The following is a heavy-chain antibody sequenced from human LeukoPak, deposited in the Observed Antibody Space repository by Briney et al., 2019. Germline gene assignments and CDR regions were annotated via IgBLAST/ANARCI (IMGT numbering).Heavy chain of an antibody. J-gene: IGHJ6*03. V-gene: IGHV3-7*01. CDR2: IKEDGSGK. Sequence: PGGSLRLSCAASGLTSSNYWMSWVRQAPGKGLEWVANIKEDGSGKYYVDSVKGRFTISRDNAKNSLYLQMNSLRAEDTAVYYCATEVYYYMDVWGKGTTVTVSS. CDR1: GLTSSNYW. CDR3: ATEVYYYMDV.